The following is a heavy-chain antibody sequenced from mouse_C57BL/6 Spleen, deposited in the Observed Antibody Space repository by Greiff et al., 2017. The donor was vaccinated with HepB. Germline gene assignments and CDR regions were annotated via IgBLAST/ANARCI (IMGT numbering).Heavy chain of an antibody. J-gene: IGHJ1*03. Sequence: VQLQQSGPELVKPGASVKMSCKASGYTFTDYNMHWVKQSHGKSLEWIGYINPNNGGTSYNQKFKGKATLTVNKSSSTAYMELRSLTSEDSAVYYCALTGTRYWYFDVWGTGTTVTVSS. D-gene: IGHD4-1*01. V-gene: IGHV1-22*01. CDR2: INPNNGGT. CDR1: GYTFTDYN. CDR3: ALTGTRYWYFDV.